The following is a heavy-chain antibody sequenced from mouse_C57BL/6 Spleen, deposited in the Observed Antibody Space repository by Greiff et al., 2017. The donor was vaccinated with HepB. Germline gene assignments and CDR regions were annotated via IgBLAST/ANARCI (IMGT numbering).Heavy chain of an antibody. CDR2: INPSTGGT. V-gene: IGHV1-42*01. CDR3: ASSNLVFMDY. D-gene: IGHD4-1*01. Sequence: VQLKESGPELVKPGASVKISCKASGYSFTGYYMNWVKQSPEKSLEWIGEINPSTGGTTYNQKFKAKATLTVDKSSSTAYMQRKSLTSEDSAVYYCASSNLVFMDYWGQGTSVTVSS. J-gene: IGHJ4*01. CDR1: GYSFTGYY.